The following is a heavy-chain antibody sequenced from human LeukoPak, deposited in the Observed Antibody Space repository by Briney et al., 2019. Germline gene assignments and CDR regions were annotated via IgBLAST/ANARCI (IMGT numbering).Heavy chain of an antibody. CDR2: IIPIFGTA. CDR1: GGTFSSYA. D-gene: IGHD5-12*01. J-gene: IGHJ6*02. Sequence: GASVKVSCKASGGTFSSYAIGWVRQAPGQGLEWMGGIIPIFGTANYAQKFQGRVTITADESTSTAYMELSSLRSEDTAVYYCARIGVATIKGYYYGMDVWGQGTTVTVSS. V-gene: IGHV1-69*13. CDR3: ARIGVATIKGYYYGMDV.